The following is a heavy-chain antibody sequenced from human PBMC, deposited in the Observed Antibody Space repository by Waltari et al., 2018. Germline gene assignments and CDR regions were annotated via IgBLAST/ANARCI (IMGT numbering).Heavy chain of an antibody. D-gene: IGHD5-18*01. CDR3: ATLRVDVDTAMLLDY. CDR2: IIPIFGTA. V-gene: IGHV1-69*14. J-gene: IGHJ4*02. Sequence: QVQLVQSGAEVKKPGSSVKVSCKASGGTFSSYAISWVRQAPGHGLEWMGGIIPIFGTANYAQKFQGRVTITADKSTSTAYMELSSLRSEDTAVYYCATLRVDVDTAMLLDYWGQGTLVTVSS. CDR1: GGTFSSYA.